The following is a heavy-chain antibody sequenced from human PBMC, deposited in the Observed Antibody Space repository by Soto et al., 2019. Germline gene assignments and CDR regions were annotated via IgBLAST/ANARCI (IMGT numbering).Heavy chain of an antibody. CDR3: ARQGVALALDI. CDR2: ITNRVNGYAT. Sequence: EGQMVDAGGGLVQPGGSLKLSCAASGFTFNIAAIHWVRQAPGKGLEWVGLITNRVNGYATVFAPSVKGRITVSRDDSKNMEFLEMNTLKIEDTAVYHCARQGVALALDIWGQGTLVTVSS. CDR1: GFTFNIAA. V-gene: IGHV3-73*01. D-gene: IGHD3-3*02. J-gene: IGHJ4*02.